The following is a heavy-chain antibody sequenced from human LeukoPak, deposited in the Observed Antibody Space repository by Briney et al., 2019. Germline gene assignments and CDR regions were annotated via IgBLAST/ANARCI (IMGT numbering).Heavy chain of an antibody. CDR2: LGTAGDT. Sequence: GGSLRLSCAASGFILSNYAMHWVRQPAGKGLEWVSALGTAGDTFYPGSVKGRFTISRDNAKRSLFLQMSSLRAEDTAIYYCARQSTPHGNFDYWGQGTLVTVSS. CDR3: ARQSTPHGNFDY. V-gene: IGHV3-13*01. D-gene: IGHD5-24*01. J-gene: IGHJ4*02. CDR1: GFILSNYA.